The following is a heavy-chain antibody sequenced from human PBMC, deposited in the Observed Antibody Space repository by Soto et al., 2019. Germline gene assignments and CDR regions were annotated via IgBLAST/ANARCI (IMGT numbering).Heavy chain of an antibody. Sequence: ASVKVSCKASGYTFTSYDINWVRQATGQGLEWMGWMNPNSGNTGYAQKFQGRVTMTRNTSISTAYMELSSLRSEDTAVYYCARVEVVYYYDSSGKGAFDIWGQGKTVTVSS. CDR2: MNPNSGNT. D-gene: IGHD3-22*01. CDR3: ARVEVVYYYDSSGKGAFDI. CDR1: GYTFTSYD. V-gene: IGHV1-8*01. J-gene: IGHJ3*02.